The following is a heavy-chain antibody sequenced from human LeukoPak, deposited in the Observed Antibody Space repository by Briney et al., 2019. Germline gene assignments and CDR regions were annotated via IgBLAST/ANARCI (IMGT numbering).Heavy chain of an antibody. CDR1: GGSISGYY. D-gene: IGHD5-12*01. CDR2: IYYSGST. Sequence: SETLSLTCTVSGGSISGYYWSWIRQPPGKGLEWIGYIYYSGSTNYNPSLKSRVTISVDTSKNQFSLKLSSVTAADTAVYYCARGIVATISSWGQGTLVTVSS. V-gene: IGHV4-59*01. CDR3: ARGIVATISS. J-gene: IGHJ4*02.